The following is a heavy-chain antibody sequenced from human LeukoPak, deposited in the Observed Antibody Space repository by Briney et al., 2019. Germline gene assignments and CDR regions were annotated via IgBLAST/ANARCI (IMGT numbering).Heavy chain of an antibody. CDR2: ISAYNGNT. CDR1: GYTFTSYG. D-gene: IGHD2-15*01. J-gene: IGHJ6*03. CDR3: ARESDCSGGSCYDYYYYMDV. V-gene: IGHV1-18*01. Sequence: ASVKVSCKASGYTFTSYGISWVRQAPGQGLEWMGWISAYNGNTNYAQKLQGRVTMTTDTSTSTAYMELRRLRSDDTAVYYCARESDCSGGSCYDYYYYMDVWGKGTTVTVSS.